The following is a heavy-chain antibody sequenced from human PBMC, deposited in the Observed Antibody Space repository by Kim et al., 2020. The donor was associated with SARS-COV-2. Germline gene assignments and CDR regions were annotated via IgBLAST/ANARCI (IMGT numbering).Heavy chain of an antibody. J-gene: IGHJ6*03. CDR3: AGSKGVVLNYYYYMDV. CDR1: GGTFSSYA. D-gene: IGHD1-26*01. Sequence: SVKVSCKASGGTFSSYAISWVRQAPGQGLEWMGRIIPILGIANYAQKFQGRVTITADKSTSTAYMELSSLRSEDTAVYYCAGSKGVVLNYYYYMDVWGKGTTVTVSS. V-gene: IGHV1-69*04. CDR2: IIPILGIA.